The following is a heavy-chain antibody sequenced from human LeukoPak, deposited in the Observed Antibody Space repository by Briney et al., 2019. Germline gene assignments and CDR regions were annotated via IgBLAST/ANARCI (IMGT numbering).Heavy chain of an antibody. CDR2: ISGSGSST. J-gene: IGHJ5*02. V-gene: IGHV3-23*01. Sequence: GGSLRLSCAASGFTFSSYAMSWVRQAPGKGLEWVSAISGSGSSTYYADSVKGRFTISRENSKSTLYLQMNSLRAEDTALYYCAKARGYSSSSENNWFDPWGQGTLVTVSS. CDR3: AKARGYSSSSENNWFDP. D-gene: IGHD6-6*01. CDR1: GFTFSSYA.